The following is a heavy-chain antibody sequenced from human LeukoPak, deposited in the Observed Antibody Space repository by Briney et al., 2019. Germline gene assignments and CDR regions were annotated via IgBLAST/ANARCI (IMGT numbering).Heavy chain of an antibody. CDR3: AKDSGIVGATSSWYYYYGMDV. D-gene: IGHD1-26*01. J-gene: IGHJ6*02. CDR2: ISGSGGST. Sequence: GGSLRLSCAASGFTFSSYAMSWVRQAPGKGLEWVSAISGSGGSTYYADSVKGQFTISRDNSKNTLYLQMNSLRAEDTAVYYCAKDSGIVGATSSWYYYYGMDVWGQGTTVTVSS. CDR1: GFTFSSYA. V-gene: IGHV3-23*01.